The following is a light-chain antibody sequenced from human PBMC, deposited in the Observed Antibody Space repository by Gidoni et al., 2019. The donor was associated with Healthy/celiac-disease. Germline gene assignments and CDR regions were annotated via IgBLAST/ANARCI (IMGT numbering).Light chain of an antibody. J-gene: IGKJ4*01. CDR3: QQYNNWLT. Sequence: DIVLTQSPATLSVSPGERATLSCRASQSVSSNLAWYQQNPGQAPRLLIYGASTRATGIPARFSGSGSGTEFSLTISSLQSEDFAVYYCQQYNNWLTFGGGTKVEIK. V-gene: IGKV3-15*01. CDR1: QSVSSN. CDR2: GAS.